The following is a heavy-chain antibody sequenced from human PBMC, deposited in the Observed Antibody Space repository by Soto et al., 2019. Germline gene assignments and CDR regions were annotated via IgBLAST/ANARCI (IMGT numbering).Heavy chain of an antibody. CDR3: AKDVMVRGVIITNFDY. V-gene: IGHV3-23*01. CDR1: GFTFSSYA. J-gene: IGHJ4*02. CDR2: ISGSGDSS. D-gene: IGHD3-10*01. Sequence: GGSLRISCAASGFTFSSYAMSWVRQAPGKGLEWVSAISGSGDSSYDADSVKGRFNISRDKYKKKLCQQMNSLRAEVTTVYYCAKDVMVRGVIITNFDYWGQGTLVTVSS.